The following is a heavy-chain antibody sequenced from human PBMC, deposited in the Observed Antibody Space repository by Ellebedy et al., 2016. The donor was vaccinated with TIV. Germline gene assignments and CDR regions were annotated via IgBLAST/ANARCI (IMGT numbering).Heavy chain of an antibody. D-gene: IGHD6-13*01. CDR1: GFTFSRRW. Sequence: GESLKISXTASGFTFSRRWMGWVRQAPGKRLEWVANIKEDETEKYYAESVKGRFTISKDNAKNSLYLEMKSLRAEDTALYYCAGYGWPANFDPWGQGILVTVSS. CDR3: AGYGWPANFDP. CDR2: IKEDETEK. V-gene: IGHV3-7*01. J-gene: IGHJ5*02.